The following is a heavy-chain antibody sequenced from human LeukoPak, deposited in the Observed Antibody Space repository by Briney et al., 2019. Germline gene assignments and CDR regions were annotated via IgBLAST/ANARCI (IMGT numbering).Heavy chain of an antibody. CDR3: ARSETGCSSSWPPDYYGMDV. CDR2: INPNSGGT. V-gene: IGHV1-2*04. J-gene: IGHJ6*02. CDR1: GYTFTGYY. Sequence: ASVTVSCKASGYTFTGYYMHWVRQAPGQGLEWMGWINPNSGGTNYAQKFQGWVTMTRDTSTSTVYMELSSLRSEDTAVYYCARSETGCSSSWPPDYYGMDVWGQGTTVTVSS. D-gene: IGHD6-13*01.